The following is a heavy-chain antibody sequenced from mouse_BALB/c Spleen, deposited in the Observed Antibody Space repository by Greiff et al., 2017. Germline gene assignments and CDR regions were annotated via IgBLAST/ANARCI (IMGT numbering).Heavy chain of an antibody. V-gene: IGHV1S126*01. CDR2: IDPSDSET. D-gene: IGHD1-1*01. Sequence: QVQLKQSGPQLVRPGASVKISCKASGYSFTSYWMHWVKQRPGQGLEWIGMIDPSDSETRLNQKFKDKATLTVDKSSSTAYMQLSSPTSEDSAVYYCARSPYYYGSSYGYFDYWGQGTTLTVSS. CDR3: ARSPYYYGSSYGYFDY. CDR1: GYSFTSYW. J-gene: IGHJ2*01.